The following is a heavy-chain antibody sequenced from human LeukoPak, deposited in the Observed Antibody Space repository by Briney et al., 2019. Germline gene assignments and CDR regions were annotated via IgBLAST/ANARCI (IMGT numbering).Heavy chain of an antibody. D-gene: IGHD5-24*01. J-gene: IGHJ4*02. CDR2: IYNSGNT. V-gene: IGHV4-30-4*08. CDR3: ARHSRDGYIDFDN. CDR1: GGSTSSGAYY. Sequence: PSETLSLTCSVSGGSTSSGAYYWNWIRQHPGKGLEWIGYIYNSGNTYYNPSLKSRVAISVDTSKNQCSLKLSSVTAADTAVYYCARHSRDGYIDFDNWGQGTLVTVSS.